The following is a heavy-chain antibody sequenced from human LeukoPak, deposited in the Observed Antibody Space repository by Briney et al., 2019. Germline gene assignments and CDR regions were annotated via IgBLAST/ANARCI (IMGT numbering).Heavy chain of an antibody. J-gene: IGHJ6*02. CDR2: ISAYNGNT. CDR3: ARVRGGGVAGQSYYYYGMDV. V-gene: IGHV1-18*01. Sequence: ASVKVSCKASGYTFTSYGISWVRQAPGQGLEWMGWISAYNGNTNYAQKLQGRVTMTTDTSTSTAYMELRSLRSDDTAVYYCARVRGGGVAGQSYYYYGMDVWGQGTTVTVSS. CDR1: GYTFTSYG. D-gene: IGHD6-19*01.